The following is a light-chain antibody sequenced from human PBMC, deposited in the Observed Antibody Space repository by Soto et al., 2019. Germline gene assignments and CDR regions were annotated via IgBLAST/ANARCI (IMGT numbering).Light chain of an antibody. J-gene: IGKJ1*01. Sequence: DIQLTQSPSFLSPSIGESVTITCRASQVISTSLAWYQVKPGKAPKLLTYAASTLESGVPSRFSGSGSGTDFTLSISSLQPDDSATYYCQQYNSYFQTFGRGTKVDIK. CDR2: AAS. V-gene: IGKV1-9*01. CDR1: QVISTS. CDR3: QQYNSYFQT.